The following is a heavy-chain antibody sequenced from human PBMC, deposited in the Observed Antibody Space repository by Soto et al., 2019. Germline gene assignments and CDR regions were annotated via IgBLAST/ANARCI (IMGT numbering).Heavy chain of an antibody. V-gene: IGHV3-48*02. CDR2: ISSSSSTI. CDR1: GFTFSSYS. Sequence: EVQLVESGGGLVQPGGSLRLSYAASGFTFSSYSMNWVRQAPGKGLEWVSYISSSSSTIYYADSVKGRFTISRDNAKNSLYLQMNSLRDEDTAVYYCARAEDVVVPAAMESHYYYYGMDVWGQGTTVTVSS. D-gene: IGHD2-2*01. J-gene: IGHJ6*02. CDR3: ARAEDVVVPAAMESHYYYYGMDV.